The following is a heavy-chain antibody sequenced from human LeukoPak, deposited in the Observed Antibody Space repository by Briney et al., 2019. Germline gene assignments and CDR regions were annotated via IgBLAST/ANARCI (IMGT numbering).Heavy chain of an antibody. V-gene: IGHV3-23*01. CDR2: ISGSGGST. CDR3: AKDLISGVVAYYYYYYGMDV. Sequence: GGSLSLSCAASGFTFSSYAMSWVRQAPGKGLEWVSAISGSGGSTYYADSVKGRFTISRDNSKNTLYLQMNSLRAEDTAVYYCAKDLISGVVAYYYYYYGMDVWGQGTTVTVSS. CDR1: GFTFSSYA. D-gene: IGHD3-3*02. J-gene: IGHJ6*02.